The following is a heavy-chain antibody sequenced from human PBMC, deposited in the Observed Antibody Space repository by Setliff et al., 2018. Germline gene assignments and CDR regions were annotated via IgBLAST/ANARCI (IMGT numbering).Heavy chain of an antibody. CDR3: VRAFWTYSDHASLACFDY. D-gene: IGHD5-12*01. V-gene: IGHV3-7*01. Sequence: PGGSLRLSCAASGFTFSDYSMNGVRQAPGKGPEWVSDINEDGSEKYYLDSVKGRFTVSRDNSNNTLYLHMSSLRAEDTALYYCVRAFWTYSDHASLACFDYWGQGALVTVSS. CDR2: INEDGSEK. CDR1: GFTFSDYS. J-gene: IGHJ4*02.